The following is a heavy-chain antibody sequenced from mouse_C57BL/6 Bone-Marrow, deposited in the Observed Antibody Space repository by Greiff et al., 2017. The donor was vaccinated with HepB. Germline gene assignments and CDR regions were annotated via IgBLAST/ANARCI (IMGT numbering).Heavy chain of an antibody. CDR2: IDPETGGT. D-gene: IGHD1-1*01. CDR3: TRGVDYGGSPSWGFDV. J-gene: IGHJ1*03. Sequence: QVQLQQSGAVLVRPGASVTLSCKASGYTFTDYEMHWVKQTPVHGLEWIGAIDPETGGTAYNQKFKGKAILTADKSSSTAYMELRSLTSEDSAVYYCTRGVDYGGSPSWGFDVWGTGTTVTVSS. V-gene: IGHV1-15*01. CDR1: GYTFTDYE.